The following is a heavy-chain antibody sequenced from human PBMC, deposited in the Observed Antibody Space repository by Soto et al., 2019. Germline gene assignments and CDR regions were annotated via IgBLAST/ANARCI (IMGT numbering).Heavy chain of an antibody. CDR1: GGTFSSYA. CDR3: ARDAIAARPFDWFDP. D-gene: IGHD6-6*01. CDR2: IIPMFGTT. Sequence: QVQLVQSGAEVKKPGSSVKVSCKASGGTFSSYAINWVRQAPGQGLEWMGGIIPMFGTTIYAEKYQGRVTITADESTSTAYMELSSLKSEDTAVYYCARDAIAARPFDWFDPWGQGTVVTVSS. J-gene: IGHJ5*02. V-gene: IGHV1-69*12.